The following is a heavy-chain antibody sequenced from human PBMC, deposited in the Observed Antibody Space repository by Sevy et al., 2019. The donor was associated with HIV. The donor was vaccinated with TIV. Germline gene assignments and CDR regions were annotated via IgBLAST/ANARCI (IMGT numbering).Heavy chain of an antibody. V-gene: IGHV3-30*02. D-gene: IGHD2-2*01. CDR2: IRYDGSNK. CDR1: GFTFSSYG. J-gene: IGHJ4*02. CDR3: AKSFLGYCSSTSCYGYYFDY. Sequence: GGSLRLSCAASGFTFSSYGMHWVRQAPGKGLEWVAFIRYDGSNKDYADSVKGRFTISRDNSKNTLYLQMNSLRAEDTAVYYCAKSFLGYCSSTSCYGYYFDYWGQGTLVTVSS.